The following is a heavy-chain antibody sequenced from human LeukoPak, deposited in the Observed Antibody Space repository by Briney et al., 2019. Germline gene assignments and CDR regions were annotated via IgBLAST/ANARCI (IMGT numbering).Heavy chain of an antibody. Sequence: SQTLSLTCAISGDSVSSNSAAWNWIRQSPSRGLEWLGRTYYRSKWYNDYALSVKSRITINPDTSKNQFSLQLNSVTPEDAAVYFCVRNYYGAFFNWFAPWGRGPRVPVPS. J-gene: IGHJ5*02. D-gene: IGHD3-22*01. CDR1: GDSVSSNSAA. CDR2: TYYRSKWYN. CDR3: VRNYYGAFFNWFAP. V-gene: IGHV6-1*01.